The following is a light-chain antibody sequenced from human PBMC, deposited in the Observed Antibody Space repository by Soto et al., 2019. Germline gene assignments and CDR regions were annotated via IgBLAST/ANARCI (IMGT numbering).Light chain of an antibody. V-gene: IGKV3-11*01. CDR1: HYVANS. CDR2: DAS. Sequence: EIVLTQSPATLSLSPGERATLSCRASHYVANSLAWYQQKPGQAPRLLIYDASDRATGVPGRFSGSGSGTDFTLTISSLEPEDFALYYCQQRSDWPPITFGQGTRLEIK. J-gene: IGKJ5*01. CDR3: QQRSDWPPIT.